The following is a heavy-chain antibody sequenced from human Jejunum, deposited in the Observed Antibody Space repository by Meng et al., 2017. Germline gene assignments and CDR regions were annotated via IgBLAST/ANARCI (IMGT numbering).Heavy chain of an antibody. Sequence: GGSLRLSCAASGFSFTNAWMTWVRQAPGKGLEWIGRITSKVHGETTDYAEFVKGSFTISRDDSKNILYLQMHSLKIEDTAVYYCITDDGREWGQGTLVTVSS. CDR2: ITSKVHGETT. CDR3: ITDDGRE. CDR1: GFSFTNAW. V-gene: IGHV3-15*01. J-gene: IGHJ4*02. D-gene: IGHD5-24*01.